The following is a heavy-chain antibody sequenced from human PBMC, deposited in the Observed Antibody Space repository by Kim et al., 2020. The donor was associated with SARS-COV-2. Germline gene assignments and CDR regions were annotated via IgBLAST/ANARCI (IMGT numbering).Heavy chain of an antibody. D-gene: IGHD2-2*03. Sequence: SETLSLTCTVSSGVTSNSPYSWGWFRQPPGKGLEWIASVYSSGLTHYRPSLHGRVVISLDTTESQFSLKLSSVTAADTAVYFCATHASPAPPLGYCDPGACARDQWGPGILVTVSS. CDR2: VYSSGLT. CDR3: ATHASPAPPLGYCDPGACARDQ. J-gene: IGHJ4*02. CDR1: SGVTSNSPYS. V-gene: IGHV4-39*01.